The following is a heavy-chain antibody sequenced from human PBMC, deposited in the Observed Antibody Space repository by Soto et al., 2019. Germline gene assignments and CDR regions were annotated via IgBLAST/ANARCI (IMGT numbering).Heavy chain of an antibody. CDR3: ARAAARYCSGGSCSSGRDY. CDR2: INHSGST. J-gene: IGHJ4*02. Sequence: QVQLQQWGAGLLKPSETLSLTCAVYGGSFSGYYWSWIRQPPGKGLEWIGEINHSGSTNYNPSLTSRVTISVDTSKNQFSLKLSSVTAADTAVYYCARAAARYCSGGSCSSGRDYWGQGTLVTVSS. CDR1: GGSFSGYY. V-gene: IGHV4-34*01. D-gene: IGHD2-15*01.